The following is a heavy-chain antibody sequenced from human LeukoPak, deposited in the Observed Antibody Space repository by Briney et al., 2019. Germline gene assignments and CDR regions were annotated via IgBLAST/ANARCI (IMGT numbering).Heavy chain of an antibody. J-gene: IGHJ4*02. Sequence: QSGGSLRLSCAASGFTFNNYAMTWVRQAPGKGLEWVAVIWFDGSNKYYADSVKGRFTISRDNSKNTLYLQMNSLRAEDTAVYYCARSLGADYWGQGTLVTVSS. CDR3: ARSLGADY. V-gene: IGHV3-33*08. D-gene: IGHD3-16*01. CDR2: IWFDGSNK. CDR1: GFTFNNYA.